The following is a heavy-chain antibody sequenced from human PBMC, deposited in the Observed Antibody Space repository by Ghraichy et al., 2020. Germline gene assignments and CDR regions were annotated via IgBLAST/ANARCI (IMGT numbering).Heavy chain of an antibody. CDR2: INHSGST. D-gene: IGHD3-10*01. CDR1: GGSFSGYY. V-gene: IGHV4-34*01. J-gene: IGHJ4*02. Sequence: SETLSLTCAVYGGSFSGYYWSWIRQPPGKGLEWIGEINHSGSTNYNPSLKSRVTISVDTSKNQFSLKLSSVTAADTAVYYCARSPHARYGRGRITMVREFDYWGQGTLVTVSS. CDR3: ARSPHARYGRGRITMVREFDY.